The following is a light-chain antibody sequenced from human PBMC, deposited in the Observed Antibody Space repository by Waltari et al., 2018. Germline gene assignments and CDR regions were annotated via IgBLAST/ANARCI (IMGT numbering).Light chain of an antibody. CDR2: EVI. CDR1: NRDVVYYNL. Sequence: QSPLTQPPSVSGPPGHSLPLSCTGTNRDVVYYNLAAWYQHHPGEAPHRMICEVIKQPSGVSNRFSGSKSGDTTALIISALQDEDEADYYCCSYAGSGTYVFGTGTKVTVL. V-gene: IGLV2-23*02. CDR3: CSYAGSGTYV. J-gene: IGLJ1*01.